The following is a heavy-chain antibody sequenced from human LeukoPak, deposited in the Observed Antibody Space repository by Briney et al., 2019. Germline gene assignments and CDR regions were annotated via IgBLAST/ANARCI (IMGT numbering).Heavy chain of an antibody. Sequence: ASVKVSCKASGGTFSSYAISWVRQAPGQGLEWMGGIIPIFGTANYAQKFQGRVTITADESTSTAYMELSSLRSEDTAVYYCATDSRDTVTFDYWGQGTLVTVSS. D-gene: IGHD4-17*01. CDR1: GGTFSSYA. J-gene: IGHJ4*02. V-gene: IGHV1-69*13. CDR2: IIPIFGTA. CDR3: ATDSRDTVTFDY.